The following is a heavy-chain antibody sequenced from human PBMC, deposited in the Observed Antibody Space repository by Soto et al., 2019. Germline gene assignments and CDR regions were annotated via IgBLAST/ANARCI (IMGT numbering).Heavy chain of an antibody. J-gene: IGHJ4*02. Sequence: PVGSLRLSCAASGFTFSSYAMSWVSQAPGKGLEWVSAISGSGGSTDYADSVKGRFTISRYNSKNTLYLQMNSLRAEDTAVYYCAKVGYYYDSSGYDYWGQGTLVTVSS. CDR3: AKVGYYYDSSGYDY. CDR2: ISGSGGST. D-gene: IGHD3-22*01. CDR1: GFTFSSYA. V-gene: IGHV3-23*01.